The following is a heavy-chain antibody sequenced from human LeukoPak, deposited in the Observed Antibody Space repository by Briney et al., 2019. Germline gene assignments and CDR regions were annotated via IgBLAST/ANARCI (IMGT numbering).Heavy chain of an antibody. CDR2: IYSGGST. V-gene: IGHV3-66*01. Sequence: GGSLRLSCAASGFTVSSIYMSWVRQAPGKGLEWVSVIYSGGSTYYADSVKGRLTISRDNSKNTLYLQMKSLRAADTAVYYCARDQVSFGGVIPRGMDVWGQGTTVTVSS. CDR3: ARDQVSFGGVIPRGMDV. J-gene: IGHJ6*02. D-gene: IGHD3-16*01. CDR1: GFTVSSIY.